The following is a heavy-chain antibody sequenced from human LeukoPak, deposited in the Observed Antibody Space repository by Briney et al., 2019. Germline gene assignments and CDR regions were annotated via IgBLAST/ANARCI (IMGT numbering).Heavy chain of an antibody. CDR1: GGSISSGGYY. CDR3: ARGIKMEVPVFWFDP. J-gene: IGHJ5*02. CDR2: IYYSGST. Sequence: PSETLSLTCTVSGGSISSGGYYWSWIRQHPGKGLEWIGYIYYSGSTNYNPSLKSRVTISVDTSKNQFSMKLSSVTAADTAVYYCARGIKMEVPVFWFDPWGQGTLVTVSS. D-gene: IGHD2-2*01. V-gene: IGHV4-31*03.